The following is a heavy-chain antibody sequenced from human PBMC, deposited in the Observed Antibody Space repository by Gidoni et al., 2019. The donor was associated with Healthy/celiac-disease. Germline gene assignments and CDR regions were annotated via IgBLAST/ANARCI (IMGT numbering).Heavy chain of an antibody. CDR1: GFTVSGSA. CDR2: IRSKANSYAT. V-gene: IGHV3-73*01. J-gene: IGHJ3*02. CDR3: TRRDSSSWYEDAFDI. Sequence: EVQLVESGGGLVQPGGSLKLSCAASGFTVSGSAMHWVRQASGKGLEWVGRIRSKANSYATAYAASVKGRFTISRDDSKNTAYLQMNSLKTEDTAVYYCTRRDSSSWYEDAFDIWGQGTMVTVSS. D-gene: IGHD6-13*01.